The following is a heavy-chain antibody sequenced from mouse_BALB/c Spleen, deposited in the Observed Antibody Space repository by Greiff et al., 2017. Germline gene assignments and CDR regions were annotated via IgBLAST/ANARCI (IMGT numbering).Heavy chain of an antibody. Sequence: VQLVESGPELVKPGASVKISCKASGYEFSSSWMNWVKQRPGQGLEWIGRIYPGDGDTNYNGKFKGKATLTADKSSSTAYMQLSSLTSVDSAVYFCARDRYDGYYLDYGGQGTTLTVSS. CDR3: ARDRYDGYYLDY. CDR1: GYEFSSSW. V-gene: IGHV1-82*01. D-gene: IGHD2-14*01. CDR2: IYPGDGDT. J-gene: IGHJ2*01.